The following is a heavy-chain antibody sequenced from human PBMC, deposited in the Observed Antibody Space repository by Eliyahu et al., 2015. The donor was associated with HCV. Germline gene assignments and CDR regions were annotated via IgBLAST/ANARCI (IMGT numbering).Heavy chain of an antibody. J-gene: IGHJ4*02. CDR3: ARRARRYYGSGSFYFDY. V-gene: IGHV4-34*01. Sequence: QVQLQQWGAGLLKPSETLSLTCAVYGGSFSGYYWSWIRQPPGKGLEWIGEINHSGSTNYNPSLKSRVTISVDTSKNQFSLKLSSVTAADTAVYYCARRARRYYGSGSFYFDYWGQGTLVTVSS. CDR1: GGSFSGYY. D-gene: IGHD3-10*01. CDR2: INHSGST.